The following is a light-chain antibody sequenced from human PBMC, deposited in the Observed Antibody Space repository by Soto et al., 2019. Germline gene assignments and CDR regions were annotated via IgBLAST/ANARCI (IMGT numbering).Light chain of an antibody. J-gene: IGLJ2*01. V-gene: IGLV1-40*01. CDR3: AAWDDSLSGPL. CDR1: SSNIGTGYD. Sequence: QSVLTQPPSVSGAPGQRVTISCTGSSSNIGTGYDVHWYQQFPGTAPKLLIYGNNNRPSGVPDRFSASKSGTSASLAITGLQAEDEADYYCAAWDDSLSGPLFGGGTKLTVL. CDR2: GNN.